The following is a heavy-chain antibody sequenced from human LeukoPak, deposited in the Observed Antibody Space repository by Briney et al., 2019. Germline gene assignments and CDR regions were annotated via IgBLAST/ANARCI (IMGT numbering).Heavy chain of an antibody. CDR2: IYSDDTT. J-gene: IGHJ4*02. V-gene: IGHV4-4*07. CDR3: ARVKRSGSLDF. D-gene: IGHD1-26*01. Sequence: PSETLSLTCTVSGGSISGYFWIWIRQPAGKGLEWIGRIYSDDTTTYNPSLKSRVTMSVDTSENEVYLRLSSVTAADTAVYFCARVKRSGSLDFWGQGTLVTVFS. CDR1: GGSISGYF.